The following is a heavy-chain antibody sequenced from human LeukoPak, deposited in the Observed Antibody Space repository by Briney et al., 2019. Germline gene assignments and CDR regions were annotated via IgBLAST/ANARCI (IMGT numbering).Heavy chain of an antibody. V-gene: IGHV3-30*02. J-gene: IGHJ6*03. CDR3: AKARGFSGRNDMDV. D-gene: IGHD1-26*01. CDR2: IRHDGSNK. Sequence: PGGSLRLSCTTSGFIFSNYGMHWVRQAPGKGLEWVAFIRHDGSNKYYADSVKGRCTISRDNSKKTVYLQMNSLRAEDTAVYYCAKARGFSGRNDMDVWGKGTTVTVSS. CDR1: GFIFSNYG.